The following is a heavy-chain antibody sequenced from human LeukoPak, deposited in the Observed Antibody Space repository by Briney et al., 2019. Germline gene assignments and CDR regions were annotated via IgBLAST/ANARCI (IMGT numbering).Heavy chain of an antibody. V-gene: IGHV1-2*02. Sequence: ASVKVSCKASGYTFTGYYMHWVRQAPGQGLEWMGWINPNSGGTNYAQKFQGRVTMTRDTSISTAYMELSRLRSDDTAVYYCARRWNYNYYYYYMDVWGKGTTVTVSS. CDR2: INPNSGGT. D-gene: IGHD1-7*01. CDR1: GYTFTGYY. J-gene: IGHJ6*03. CDR3: ARRWNYNYYYYYMDV.